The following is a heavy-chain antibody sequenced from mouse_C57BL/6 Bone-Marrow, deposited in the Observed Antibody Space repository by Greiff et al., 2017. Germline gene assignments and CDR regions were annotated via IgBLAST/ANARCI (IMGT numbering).Heavy chain of an antibody. CDR3: ARHEEGGGYYVYAMDY. CDR1: GYTFTEYT. D-gene: IGHD2-3*01. CDR2: FYPGSGSI. Sequence: QVQLVESGAELVKPGASVKLSCKASGYTFTEYTIHWVKQRSGQGLEWIGWFYPGSGSIKYNEKFKDKATLTADKSSSTVYMELSRLTSEDSAVYFCARHEEGGGYYVYAMDYWGQGTSVTVSS. V-gene: IGHV1-62-2*01. J-gene: IGHJ4*01.